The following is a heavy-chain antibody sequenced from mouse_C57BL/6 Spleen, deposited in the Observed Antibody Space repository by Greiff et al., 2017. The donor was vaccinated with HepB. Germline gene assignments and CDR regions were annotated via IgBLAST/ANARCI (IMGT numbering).Heavy chain of an antibody. CDR2: IYPGSGST. J-gene: IGHJ3*01. V-gene: IGHV1-55*01. CDR3: ARWEGGSSPFAY. Sequence: QVQLQQPGAELVKPGASVKMSCKASGYTFTSYWITWVKQRPGQGLEWIGDIYPGSGSTNYNEKFKSKATLTVDTSSSTAYMQLSSLTSEDSAVYYCARWEGGSSPFAYWGQGTLVTVSA. CDR1: GYTFTSYW. D-gene: IGHD1-1*01.